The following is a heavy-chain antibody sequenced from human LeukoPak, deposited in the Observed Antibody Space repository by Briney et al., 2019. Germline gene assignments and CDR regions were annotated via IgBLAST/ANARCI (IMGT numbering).Heavy chain of an antibody. J-gene: IGHJ3*02. CDR1: GFTFSSYS. CDR3: ARVFGLARLGAFDI. D-gene: IGHD3-16*01. Sequence: GGSLRLSCAASGFTFSSYSINWVRQAPGKGLEWVSSISSSSSYIYYADSVKGRFTISRDNAKNSLYLQMNSLRAEDTAVYYCARVFGLARLGAFDIRGQGTMVTVSS. CDR2: ISSSSSYI. V-gene: IGHV3-21*01.